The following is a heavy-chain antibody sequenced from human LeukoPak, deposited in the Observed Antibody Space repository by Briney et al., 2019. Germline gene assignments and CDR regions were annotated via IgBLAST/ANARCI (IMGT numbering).Heavy chain of an antibody. D-gene: IGHD3-3*01. CDR1: GYTFTGYY. CDR2: INPNSGGT. CDR3: ARDGGDFWSGYYYYFDY. V-gene: IGHV1-2*02. Sequence: ASVKVSCKASGYTFTGYYMHWARQAPGQGLEWMGWINPNSGGTNYAQKFQGRVTMTRDTSISTAYMELSRLRSDDTAVYYCARDGGDFWSGYYYYFDYWGQGTLVTVSS. J-gene: IGHJ4*02.